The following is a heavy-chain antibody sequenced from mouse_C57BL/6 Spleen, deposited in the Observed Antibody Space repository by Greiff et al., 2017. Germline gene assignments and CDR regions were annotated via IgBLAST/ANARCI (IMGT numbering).Heavy chain of an antibody. D-gene: IGHD4-1*01. V-gene: IGHV14-2*01. J-gene: IGHJ2*01. Sequence: EVQLQQSGAELVKPGASVKLSCTASGFNFKDYYMHWVKQRTEQGLEWIGRIDPEDGETKYAAKFQGKATITADTSSNTAYLQLSSLTSEDTAVYYCATGPFDYWGQGTTLTVSS. CDR3: ATGPFDY. CDR2: IDPEDGET. CDR1: GFNFKDYY.